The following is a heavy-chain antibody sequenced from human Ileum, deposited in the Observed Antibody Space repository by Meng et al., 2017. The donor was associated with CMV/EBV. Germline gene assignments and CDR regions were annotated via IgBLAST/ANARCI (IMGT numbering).Heavy chain of an antibody. D-gene: IGHD5-18*01. CDR1: GGSLNSFS. CDR2: ILPLFNIS. Sequence: VYLVQSGGEVKKPGVSVKVSCKASGGSLNSFSITWVRQAPGQGLEWMGGILPLFNISYYAQSFQGRIIITADESTSTVYMEVGGLRPEDTAMYYCAKEEDTSMVGVNWFDPWGQGTLVTVSS. V-gene: IGHV1-69*12. CDR3: AKEEDTSMVGVNWFDP. J-gene: IGHJ5*02.